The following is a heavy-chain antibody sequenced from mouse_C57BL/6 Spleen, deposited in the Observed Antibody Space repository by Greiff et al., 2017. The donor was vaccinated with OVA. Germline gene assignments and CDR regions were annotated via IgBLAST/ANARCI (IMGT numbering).Heavy chain of an antibody. J-gene: IGHJ3*01. Sequence: VQLQQPGAELVKPGASVKMSCKASGYTFTSYWITWVKQRPGQGLEWIGDIYPGSGSTKYNEKFKSKATLTVDTSSSTAYMQLSSLTSEDSAVYYCAISYDYDVGFAYWGQGTLVTVSA. V-gene: IGHV1-55*01. CDR2: IYPGSGST. D-gene: IGHD2-4*01. CDR3: AISYDYDVGFAY. CDR1: GYTFTSYW.